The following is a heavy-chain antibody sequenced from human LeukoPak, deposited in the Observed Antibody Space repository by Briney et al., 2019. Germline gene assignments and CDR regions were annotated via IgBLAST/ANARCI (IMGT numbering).Heavy chain of an antibody. CDR2: IYYSGNT. Sequence: WIRQPPGKGLEWIGSIYYSGNTYYNVSPKSQVFISIDTSKNQFSLRLTSVTAADTAVYYCARQTGSGLFILPGGQGTLVTVSS. CDR3: ARQTGSGLFILP. J-gene: IGHJ4*02. D-gene: IGHD3/OR15-3a*01. V-gene: IGHV4-39*01.